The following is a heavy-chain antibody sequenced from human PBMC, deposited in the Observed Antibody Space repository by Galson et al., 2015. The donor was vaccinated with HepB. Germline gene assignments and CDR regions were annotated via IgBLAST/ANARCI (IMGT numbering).Heavy chain of an antibody. Sequence: SVKVSCKASGGTFSSYTISWVRQAPGQGLEWMGRIIPILGIANYAQKFQGRVTITADKSTSTAYMELSSLRSEDTAVYYCARPYCSSTSCHLHYGMDVWGQGTTVTVSS. V-gene: IGHV1-69*02. CDR1: GGTFSSYT. CDR3: ARPYCSSTSCHLHYGMDV. D-gene: IGHD2-2*01. CDR2: IIPILGIA. J-gene: IGHJ6*02.